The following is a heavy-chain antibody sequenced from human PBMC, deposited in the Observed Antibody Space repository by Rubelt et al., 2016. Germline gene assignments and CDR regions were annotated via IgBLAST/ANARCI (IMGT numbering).Heavy chain of an antibody. Sequence: QVQLVQSGAEVKKPGASVKVSCKASGYTFTSYGISWVRKAPEQGFTWLGWFRTYNVNTNYAQKLQGRGTMTTDTSTSTGYMELRSLGSDDTAMYFCARGYCSSANCLFNWFDPWGQGTLVTVSS. CDR3: ARGYCSSANCLFNWFDP. CDR1: GYTFTSYG. CDR2: FRTYNVNT. D-gene: IGHD2-2*01. J-gene: IGHJ5*02. V-gene: IGHV1-18*01.